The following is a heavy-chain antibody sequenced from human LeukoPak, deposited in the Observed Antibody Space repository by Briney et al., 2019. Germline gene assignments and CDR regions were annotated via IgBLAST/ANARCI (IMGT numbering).Heavy chain of an antibody. CDR3: ARDLYSYGFYAFDI. J-gene: IGHJ3*02. CDR2: ISSSSSYI. Sequence: GGSLRLSCAASGFTFRSYSMKWVRQSPEKGGEWVSSISSSSSYIYYADSVKGRFTISRDNAKNSLYLQMNSLRAEDTAVYYCARDLYSYGFYAFDIWGQGTMVTVSS. D-gene: IGHD5-18*01. CDR1: GFTFRSYS. V-gene: IGHV3-21*01.